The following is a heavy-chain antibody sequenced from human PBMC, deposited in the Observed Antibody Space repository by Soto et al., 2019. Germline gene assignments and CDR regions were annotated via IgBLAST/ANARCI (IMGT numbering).Heavy chain of an antibody. V-gene: IGHV1-69*01. CDR3: ARGWGYDSTDYYYAY. CDR2: IIPTFGTA. CDR1: GGSFNRHT. D-gene: IGHD3-22*01. Sequence: VQLVQSGAEGRKPGSPVRVSCKASGGSFNRHTISWVRQALGQGLEWMGGIIPTFGTANHAKKFQGRVTIIADESTSTVYMELSSLRSDDTAIYYCARGWGYDSTDYYYAYWGQGTLVIVSS. J-gene: IGHJ4*02.